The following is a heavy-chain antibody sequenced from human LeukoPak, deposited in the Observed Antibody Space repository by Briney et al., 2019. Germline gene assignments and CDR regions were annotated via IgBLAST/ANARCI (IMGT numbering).Heavy chain of an antibody. CDR1: GGSISSSSYY. Sequence: ASETLSLTCTVSGGSISSSSYYWGWIRQPPGKGLEWIGSIYYSGSTYYNPSLKSRVTISVDTSKNQFSLKLSSVTAADTAVYYCARHRMRSSYDYWGQGTLVTVSS. J-gene: IGHJ4*02. CDR3: ARHRMRSSYDY. V-gene: IGHV4-39*01. CDR2: IYYSGST. D-gene: IGHD6-6*01.